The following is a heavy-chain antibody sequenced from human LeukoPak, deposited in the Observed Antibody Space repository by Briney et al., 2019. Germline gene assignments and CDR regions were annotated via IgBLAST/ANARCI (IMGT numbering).Heavy chain of an antibody. CDR1: GYTFTSYD. V-gene: IGHV1-8*01. J-gene: IGHJ5*02. CDR3: AGSITIFGGSGPGWFDP. D-gene: IGHD3-3*01. Sequence: ASVKVSCKASGYTFTSYDINWVRQATGQGLEWMGWMNPNSGNTGYAQKFQGRVTMTRNTSISTAYMELSSLRSEDTAVYYCAGSITIFGGSGPGWFDPWGQGTLVTVSS. CDR2: MNPNSGNT.